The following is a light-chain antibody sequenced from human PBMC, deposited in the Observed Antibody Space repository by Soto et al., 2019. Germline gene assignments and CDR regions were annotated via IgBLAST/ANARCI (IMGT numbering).Light chain of an antibody. CDR3: QQYNSWPPT. Sequence: EIVLTQSPGTLSLSPGERATLSCRASQSVSNNYLAWYQQKPGQPPRLLIYAASTRVTTIPARFSGSEFGTEFTLTISSLQSEDFAVYYCQQYNSWPPTFGQGTKVDI. CDR1: QSVSNN. J-gene: IGKJ1*01. V-gene: IGKV3-15*01. CDR2: AAS.